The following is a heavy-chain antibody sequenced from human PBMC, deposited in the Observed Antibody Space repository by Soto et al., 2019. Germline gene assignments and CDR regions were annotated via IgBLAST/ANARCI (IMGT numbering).Heavy chain of an antibody. CDR1: GGSISSSSYY. Sequence: PSETLSLTCTVSGGSISSSSYYWGWIRQPPGKGLEWIGYIYYSGSTNYNPSLKSRVTISVDTSKNQFSLKLSSVTAADTAVYYCARGGVVVVVAATRGPDAFDIWGQGTMVTVSS. D-gene: IGHD2-15*01. CDR2: IYYSGST. V-gene: IGHV4-61*05. CDR3: ARGGVVVVVAATRGPDAFDI. J-gene: IGHJ3*02.